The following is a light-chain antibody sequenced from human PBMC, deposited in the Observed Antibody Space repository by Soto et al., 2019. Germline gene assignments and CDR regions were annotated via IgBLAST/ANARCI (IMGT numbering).Light chain of an antibody. CDR1: SSDVGGYNY. CDR3: CSYAGGYSFV. V-gene: IGLV2-11*01. CDR2: DVS. Sequence: QSALTQPRSVSGSPGQSVTISCTGTSSDVGGYNYVSWYQQHPGKAPKLIIYDVSQRPSGVPDRFSGSKSGYTASLTISGLQAEDEADYYCCSYAGGYSFVFGTGTKLTVL. J-gene: IGLJ1*01.